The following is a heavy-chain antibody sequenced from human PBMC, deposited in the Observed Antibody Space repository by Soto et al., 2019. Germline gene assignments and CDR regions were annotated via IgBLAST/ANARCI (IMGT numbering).Heavy chain of an antibody. Sequence: GGSLRLSCAASGFTFSSYAMSWVRQAPGKGLEWVSAISGSGGSTYYADSVKGRFTISRDNSKNTLYLQMNSLRAEDTAVYYCAKVAAEQSYYYYYGMDVWGQGTTVTVSS. D-gene: IGHD6-13*01. J-gene: IGHJ6*02. CDR3: AKVAAEQSYYYYYGMDV. V-gene: IGHV3-23*01. CDR2: ISGSGGST. CDR1: GFTFSSYA.